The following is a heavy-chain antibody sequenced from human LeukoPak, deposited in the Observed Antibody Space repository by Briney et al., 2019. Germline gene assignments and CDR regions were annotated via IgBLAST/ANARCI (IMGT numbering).Heavy chain of an antibody. CDR3: ARETPVVPAASYFDY. V-gene: IGHV4-4*02. CDR1: GGSISSSHW. J-gene: IGHJ4*02. CDR2: IYHSGNT. Sequence: SGTLSLTCAVSGGSISSSHWWNWVRQPPGKGLEWIGEIYHSGNTNYNPSLKSRVTISVDKSKNQFSLKLSSVTAADTAVYYCARETPVVPAASYFDYWGQGTLVTVSS. D-gene: IGHD2-2*01.